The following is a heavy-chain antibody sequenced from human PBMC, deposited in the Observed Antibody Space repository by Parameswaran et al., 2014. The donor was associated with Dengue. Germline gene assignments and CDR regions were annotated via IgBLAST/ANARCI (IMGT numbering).Heavy chain of an antibody. V-gene: IGHV4-34*01. CDR2: INHSGST. J-gene: IGHJ4*02. D-gene: IGHD3-16*01. CDR1: GGSFSGYY. CDR3: ARGRGKSFDY. Sequence: ASETLSLTCAVYGGSFSGYYWSWIRQPPGKGLEWIGEINHSGSTNYNPSLKSRVTISVDTSKNQFSLKLSSVTAADTAVYYCARGRGKSFDYWGQGTLVTVSS.